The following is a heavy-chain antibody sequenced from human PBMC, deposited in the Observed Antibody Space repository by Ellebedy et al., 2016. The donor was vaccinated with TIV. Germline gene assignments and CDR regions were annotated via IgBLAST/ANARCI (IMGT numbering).Heavy chain of an antibody. V-gene: IGHV4-4*02. D-gene: IGHD1-26*01. CDR3: AREARDLYSESYYAFAR. J-gene: IGHJ4*02. CDR1: GGSISNGFW. CDR2: IYHTGST. Sequence: SETLSLTXTVSGGSISNGFWWNWVRQSPGKGLEWMAEIYHTGSTNYNPSLRSRVTISIDRTKSQFSLKLTSVTAADTAVYYCAREARDLYSESYYAFARWGQGTLVTVSS.